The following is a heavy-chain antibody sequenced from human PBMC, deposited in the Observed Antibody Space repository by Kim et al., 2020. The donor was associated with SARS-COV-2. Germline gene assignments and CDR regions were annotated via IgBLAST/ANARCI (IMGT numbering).Heavy chain of an antibody. V-gene: IGHV3-30*04. CDR2: ISYDGSNK. CDR1: GFTFSSYA. CDR3: ASPTDDY. J-gene: IGHJ4*02. D-gene: IGHD1-1*01. Sequence: GGSLRLSCAASGFTFSSYAMHWVRQAPGKGLEWVAVISYDGSNKYYADSVKGRFTISRDNSKNTLYLQMNSLRAEDTAVYYCASPTDDYWGQGTLVTVS.